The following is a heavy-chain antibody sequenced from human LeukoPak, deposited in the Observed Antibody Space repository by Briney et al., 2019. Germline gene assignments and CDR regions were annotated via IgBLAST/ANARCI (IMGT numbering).Heavy chain of an antibody. Sequence: GGSLRLSCAAPGFTFSSYEMSWVRQAPGKGLEWVSYISSSGNIIYYADSVKGRFTISRDNAKSSLYLQMDSLRAEDTAVYYCTKGTIWLPFDYWGQGTLVTVSS. CDR2: ISSSGNII. D-gene: IGHD5-18*01. V-gene: IGHV3-48*03. CDR3: TKGTIWLPFDY. J-gene: IGHJ4*02. CDR1: GFTFSSYE.